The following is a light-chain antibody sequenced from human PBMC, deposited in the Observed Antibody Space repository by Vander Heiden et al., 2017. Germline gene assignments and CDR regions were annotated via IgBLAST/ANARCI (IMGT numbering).Light chain of an antibody. Sequence: QSALTQPPSASVSPGQSVTISCTGTSSDVGGYNSVSWYQQHPGRAPKFMIYEVSKRPSGVPDRFSGSKSGNTASLTVSGLQAEDEADYYCSSYAGGNNFVFGTGTKVTVL. CDR3: SSYAGGNNFV. J-gene: IGLJ1*01. CDR1: SSDVGGYNS. CDR2: EVS. V-gene: IGLV2-8*01.